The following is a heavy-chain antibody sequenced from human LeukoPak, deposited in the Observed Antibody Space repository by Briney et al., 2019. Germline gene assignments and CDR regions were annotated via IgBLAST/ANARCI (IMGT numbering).Heavy chain of an antibody. V-gene: IGHV3-23*01. CDR2: ISGSGGST. Sequence: GGSLRLSCAASGFTFSSYAMSWVRQAPGKGLEWVSAISGSGGSTYYADSVKGRFTISRDNSKNTLYLQMNSLRAEDTAVYYCAVVVVAATRAFDIWGQGTMVTVCS. CDR3: AVVVVAATRAFDI. D-gene: IGHD2-15*01. CDR1: GFTFSSYA. J-gene: IGHJ3*02.